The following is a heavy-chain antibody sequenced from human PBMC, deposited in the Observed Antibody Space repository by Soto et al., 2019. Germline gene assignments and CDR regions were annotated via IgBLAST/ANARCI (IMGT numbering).Heavy chain of an antibody. V-gene: IGHV4-31*03. Sequence: QVQLQESGPGLVKPSQTLSLTCTVSGGSISSGGYYWSWIRQHPGKGLEWIGYIYYSGSTYYNPSLKSRVTISVDTSKNQFSLKLSSVTAADTAVYYCARERNYDSSGYSYYYGMDVWGQGTTVTASS. CDR1: GGSISSGGYY. J-gene: IGHJ6*02. D-gene: IGHD3-22*01. CDR3: ARERNYDSSGYSYYYGMDV. CDR2: IYYSGST.